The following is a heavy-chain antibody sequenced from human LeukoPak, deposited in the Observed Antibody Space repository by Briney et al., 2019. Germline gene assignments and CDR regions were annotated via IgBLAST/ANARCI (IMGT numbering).Heavy chain of an antibody. D-gene: IGHD5-12*01. V-gene: IGHV3-30*02. CDR2: IRYDGSNK. J-gene: IGHJ5*02. Sequence: GGSLRLSCAASGFTFSSYGMHWVRQAPGKGLEWVAFIRYDGSNKYYADSVKGRFTISRDNSKNTLYLQTNSLRAEDTAMYYCAKSGYDFGGWFDPWGQGTLVTVSS. CDR1: GFTFSSYG. CDR3: AKSGYDFGGWFDP.